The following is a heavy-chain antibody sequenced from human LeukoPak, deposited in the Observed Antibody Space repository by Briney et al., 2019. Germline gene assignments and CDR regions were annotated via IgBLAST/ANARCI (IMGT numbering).Heavy chain of an antibody. CDR3: AKDIRSARYSSSWIPPQH. D-gene: IGHD6-13*01. J-gene: IGHJ1*01. Sequence: PGGSLRLSCAASGFTFDDYGMSWVRQAPGKGLEWVSGINWNGGSTGYADSVKGRFTISRDNAKNSLYLQMNSLRAEDTAVYYCAKDIRSARYSSSWIPPQHWGQGTLVTVSS. CDR2: INWNGGST. V-gene: IGHV3-20*04. CDR1: GFTFDDYG.